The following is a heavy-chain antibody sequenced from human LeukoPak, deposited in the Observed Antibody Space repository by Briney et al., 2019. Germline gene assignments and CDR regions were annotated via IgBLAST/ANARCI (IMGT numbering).Heavy chain of an antibody. Sequence: ASVKVSCKASGYTFTSYGISWVRQAPGQGLEWMGWISAYNGNTNYAQKLQGRVTMTTDTSTRTAYMELRSLRSDDTAVYYCARAPKYCSSTSCATPPYYYYYYMDVWGKGTTVIVSS. CDR3: ARAPKYCSSTSCATPPYYYYYYMDV. J-gene: IGHJ6*03. D-gene: IGHD2-2*01. CDR2: ISAYNGNT. CDR1: GYTFTSYG. V-gene: IGHV1-18*01.